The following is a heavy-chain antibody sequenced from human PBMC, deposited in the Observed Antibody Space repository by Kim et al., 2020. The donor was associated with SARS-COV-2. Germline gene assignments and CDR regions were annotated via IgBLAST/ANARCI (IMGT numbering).Heavy chain of an antibody. V-gene: IGHV3-9*01. Sequence: GGSLRLSCAASGFTFDDYAMHWVRQAPGKGLEWVSGISWNSGSIGYADSVKGRFTISRDNAKNSLYLQMNSLRAEDTALYYCAKVRRITPSGVSYGMDVWGQGTTVTVSS. CDR2: ISWNSGSI. D-gene: IGHD3-16*01. CDR3: AKVRRITPSGVSYGMDV. J-gene: IGHJ6*02. CDR1: GFTFDDYA.